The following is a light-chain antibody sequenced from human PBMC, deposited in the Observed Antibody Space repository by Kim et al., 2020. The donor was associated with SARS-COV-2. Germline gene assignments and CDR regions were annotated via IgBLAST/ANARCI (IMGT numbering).Light chain of an antibody. CDR1: QGLSWEY. CDR2: GAS. V-gene: IGKV3-20*01. CDR3: QQYTRSPPAYT. Sequence: GRATRSSWAGQGLSWEYLARYQETAGLRPRLLIFGASSCAAGIPGRFSGSGSGTDFTLTISRLEPEDFAVYYCQQYTRSPPAYTFGHQAKLDI. J-gene: IGKJ2*01.